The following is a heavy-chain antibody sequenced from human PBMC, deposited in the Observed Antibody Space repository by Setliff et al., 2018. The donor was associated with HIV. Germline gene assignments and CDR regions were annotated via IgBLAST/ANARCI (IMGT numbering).Heavy chain of an antibody. D-gene: IGHD6-13*01. Sequence: PGGSLRLSCAASGFIFSNARMNWVRQVPGKGLEWVGHIKKKGDGGTTEYATPVKGRFTISRDDSENMLYLQMSDLKTEDTAVYYCMDFAIAGAWDYWGQGTLVTVS. V-gene: IGHV3-15*01. J-gene: IGHJ4*02. CDR2: IKKKGDGGTT. CDR1: GFIFSNAR. CDR3: MDFAIAGAWDY.